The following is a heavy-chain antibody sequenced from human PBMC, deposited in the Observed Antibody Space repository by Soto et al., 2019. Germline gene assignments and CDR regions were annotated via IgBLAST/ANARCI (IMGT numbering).Heavy chain of an antibody. CDR2: IIPILGIA. CDR3: ARRDIAAAGTSPFDY. CDR1: GGTFSSYT. Sequence: VKVSCKASGGTFSSYTISWVRQAPGQGLEWMGRIIPILGIANYAQKFQGRVTITADKSTSTAYMELSSLRSEDTAVYYCARRDIAAAGTSPFDYWGQGTLVTVSS. V-gene: IGHV1-69*02. J-gene: IGHJ4*02. D-gene: IGHD6-13*01.